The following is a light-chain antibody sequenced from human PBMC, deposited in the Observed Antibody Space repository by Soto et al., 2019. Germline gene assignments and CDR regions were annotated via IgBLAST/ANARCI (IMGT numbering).Light chain of an antibody. CDR1: QSISSY. Sequence: EIPLTQSPSSLSAPVGDRVTITCRASQSISSYLNWYQQKPRKAPKLLISAASTLQSGVPSRFSGSGSGTDFTLTNSSLQPEEFATYYCQQSYSTWNTFGQGTRLEIK. CDR2: AAS. CDR3: QQSYSTWNT. J-gene: IGKJ5*01. V-gene: IGKV1-39*01.